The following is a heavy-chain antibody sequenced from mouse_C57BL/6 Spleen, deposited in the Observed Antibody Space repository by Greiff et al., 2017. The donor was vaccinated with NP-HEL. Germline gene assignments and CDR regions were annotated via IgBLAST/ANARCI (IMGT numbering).Heavy chain of an antibody. CDR3: TTYREAY. J-gene: IGHJ3*01. CDR1: GFNIKDAY. CDR2: IDPENGDT. V-gene: IGHV14-4*01. Sequence: EVQLQQSGAELVRPGASVQLSCTASGFNIKDAYMPWVKQRPEQGLEWIGWIDPENGDTEYASKFQGKATITADTSSNTAYLQLSSLTSEDTAVYYCTTYREAYWGQGTLVTVSA.